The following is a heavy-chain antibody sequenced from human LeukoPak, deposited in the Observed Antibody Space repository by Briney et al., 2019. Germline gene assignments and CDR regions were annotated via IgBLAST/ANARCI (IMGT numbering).Heavy chain of an antibody. CDR1: GGSFSGYY. CDR3: ARGRRSSTSNTTNWFDP. J-gene: IGHJ5*02. V-gene: IGHV4-34*01. Sequence: SETVSLTCAVYGGSFSGYYWSWIRQPPGKGLEWIGEINHSGSTNYNPSLKSRVTISVDTSKNQFSLKLSSVTAADTAVYYCARGRRSSTSNTTNWFDPWGQGTLVTVSS. CDR2: INHSGST. D-gene: IGHD2-2*01.